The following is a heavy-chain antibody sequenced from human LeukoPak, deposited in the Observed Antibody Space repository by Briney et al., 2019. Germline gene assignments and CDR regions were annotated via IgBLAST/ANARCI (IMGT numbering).Heavy chain of an antibody. D-gene: IGHD3-10*01. Sequence: PETLSLTCAVSGDSISNSHWWSWVRQPPRKGLEWIGEIYHGGSTNFNPSLKSRVTISVDRSNNQFSLRLTSVTAADTAVYYCARGEEHGSGTVHFDYWGQGTLVTVSS. CDR1: GDSISNSHW. CDR3: ARGEEHGSGTVHFDY. V-gene: IGHV4-4*03. J-gene: IGHJ4*02. CDR2: IYHGGST.